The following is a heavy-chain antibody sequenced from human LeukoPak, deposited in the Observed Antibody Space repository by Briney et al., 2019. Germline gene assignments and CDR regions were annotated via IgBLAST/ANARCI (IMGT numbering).Heavy chain of an antibody. CDR3: ASALYSSGFDY. D-gene: IGHD6-19*01. CDR1: GFTFSAFW. J-gene: IGHJ4*02. V-gene: IGHV3-53*01. Sequence: GGSLRLSCAASGFTFSAFWMHWVRQAPGKGLEWVSIIYDDGSTYYADSVKGRFTISRDNSKNTLYLQMNSLRAEDTAVYYCASALYSSGFDYWGQGTLVTVSS. CDR2: IYDDGST.